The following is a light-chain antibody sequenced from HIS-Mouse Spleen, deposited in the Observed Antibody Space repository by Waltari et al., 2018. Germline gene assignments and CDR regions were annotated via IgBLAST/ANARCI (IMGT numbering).Light chain of an antibody. V-gene: IGLV1-47*01. CDR3: AAWDDSLSGWV. Sequence: QSVLTQPPSASGTPGQRVTISCSGSSSNIGSNYVYWYQQLPGTAPKLLIYRNNQRPSVCPGRCSGSKSGTSASLAISGLRSEDEADYYCAAWDDSLSGWVFGGGTKLTVL. CDR1: SSNIGSNY. CDR2: RNN. J-gene: IGLJ3*02.